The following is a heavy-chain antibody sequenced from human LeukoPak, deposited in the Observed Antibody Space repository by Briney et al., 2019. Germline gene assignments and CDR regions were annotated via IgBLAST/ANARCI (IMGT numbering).Heavy chain of an antibody. CDR2: IYSGGST. Sequence: PSETLSLTRTVSGGSISSYYWSWIRQPAGKGLEWIGRIYSGGSTNYNPSLKSRVTMSVDSSNNQFSLKLSSVTAADTAVFYCARENTGSYREFDYWGQGTLVTVSS. D-gene: IGHD1-26*01. CDR3: ARENTGSYREFDY. V-gene: IGHV4-4*07. J-gene: IGHJ4*02. CDR1: GGSISSYY.